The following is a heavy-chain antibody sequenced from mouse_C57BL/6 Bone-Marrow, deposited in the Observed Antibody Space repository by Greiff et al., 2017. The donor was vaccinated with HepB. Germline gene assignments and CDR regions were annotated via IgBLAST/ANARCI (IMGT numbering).Heavy chain of an antibody. Sequence: EVKLVESEGGLVQPGSSMKLSCTASGFTFSDYYMAWVRQVPEKGLEWVANINYDGSSTYYLDSLKSRFIISRDNEKNILYLQMSSMKSEDTATYYCAREDYYGSSYWYCDVWGTGTTVTVSS. CDR1: GFTFSDYY. CDR3: AREDYYGSSYWYCDV. V-gene: IGHV5-16*01. D-gene: IGHD1-1*01. CDR2: INYDGSST. J-gene: IGHJ1*03.